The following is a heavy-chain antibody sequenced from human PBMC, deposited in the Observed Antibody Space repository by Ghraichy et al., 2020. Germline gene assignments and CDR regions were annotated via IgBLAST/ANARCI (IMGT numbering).Heavy chain of an antibody. CDR2: IYRGFST. CDR3: ARGIKWERVY. V-gene: IGHV3-53*04. CDR1: GFTVNSNY. Sequence: GGSLRLSCAASGFTVNSNYMSWVRQAPGKGLEWVSIIYRGFSTYYADSVRGRFTISGHNSWNTVYLQMNSLRAEDTAVYYCARGIKWERVYWGQGTLVTVSS. J-gene: IGHJ4*02. D-gene: IGHD1-26*01.